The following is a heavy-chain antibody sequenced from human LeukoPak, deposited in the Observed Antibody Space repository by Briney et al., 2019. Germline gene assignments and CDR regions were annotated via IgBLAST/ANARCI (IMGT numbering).Heavy chain of an antibody. V-gene: IGHV3-49*04. J-gene: IGHJ6*03. CDR1: GFTFSDYY. CDR2: IRSKAYGGTT. D-gene: IGHD6-13*01. CDR3: TRVEYSSSWGMFYYYYYMDV. Sequence: SLRLSCAASGFTFSDYYMSWVRQAPGKGLEWVSFIRSKAYGGTTEYAASVKGRFTISRDDSKSIAYLQMNSLKTEDTAVYYCTRVEYSSSWGMFYYYYYMDVWGKGTTVTISS.